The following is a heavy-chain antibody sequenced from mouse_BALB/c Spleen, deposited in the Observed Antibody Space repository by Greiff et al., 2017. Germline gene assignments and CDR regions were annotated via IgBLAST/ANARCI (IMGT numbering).Heavy chain of an antibody. CDR1: GFTFSSFG. Sequence: EVQLQESGGGLVQPGGSRKLSCAASGFTFSSFGMHWVRQAPEKGLEWVAYISSGSSTIYYADTVKGRFTISRDNPKNTLFLQMTSLRSEDTAMYYCARTMITGYYAMDYWGQGTSVTVSS. V-gene: IGHV5-17*02. CDR3: ARTMITGYYAMDY. J-gene: IGHJ4*01. D-gene: IGHD2-4*01. CDR2: ISSGSSTI.